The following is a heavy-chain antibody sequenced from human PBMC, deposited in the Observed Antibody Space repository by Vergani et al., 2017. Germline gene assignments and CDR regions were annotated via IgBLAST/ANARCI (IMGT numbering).Heavy chain of an antibody. CDR3: ARVGLAAAGKAFQD. CDR1: GGPISSYY. D-gene: IGHD6-13*01. J-gene: IGHJ1*01. CDR2: IYYSGST. V-gene: IGHV4-59*01. Sequence: QVQLQDSGPGLLKPSEPLSLTCTVPGGPISSYYWSWTRQPPGKGLEWIGYIYYSGSTNYNTSLKSRVTISVDPSKNQFSLKLNSVTAADTAVYYCARVGLAAAGKAFQDWGQGTLVTVSS.